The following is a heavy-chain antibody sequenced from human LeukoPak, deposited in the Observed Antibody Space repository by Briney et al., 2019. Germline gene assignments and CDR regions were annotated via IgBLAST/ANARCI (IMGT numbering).Heavy chain of an antibody. CDR1: GFTFSDYY. CDR3: TRVGSSGSVDY. Sequence: GGSLRLSCAASGFTFSDYYMSWIRQAPGKGLEWVSYISSRTSDTNYVDSVKGRFTISRDNAKNSLYLHVNSLRAEDTAVYYCTRVGSSGSVDYWGQGTLVTVSS. V-gene: IGHV3-11*06. CDR2: ISSRTSDT. J-gene: IGHJ4*02. D-gene: IGHD1-1*01.